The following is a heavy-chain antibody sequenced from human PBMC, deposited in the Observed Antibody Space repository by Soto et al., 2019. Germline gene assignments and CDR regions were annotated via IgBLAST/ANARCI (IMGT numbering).Heavy chain of an antibody. J-gene: IGHJ4*02. V-gene: IGHV3-30*18. CDR1: GFIFGTYG. CDR2: ISYDESNK. CDR3: AKFGMATTKRSPPYYIDY. D-gene: IGHD1-1*01. Sequence: GGSLRLSCAASGFIFGTYGMHWVRQAPGKGLEWVAFISYDESNKYSADSVKGRFTISRDNSKNTLHLQMNSLRAEDTAVYYCAKFGMATTKRSPPYYIDYWGQGVLVTESS.